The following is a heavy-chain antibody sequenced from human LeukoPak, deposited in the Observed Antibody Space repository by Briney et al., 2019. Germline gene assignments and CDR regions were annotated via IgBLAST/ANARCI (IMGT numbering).Heavy chain of an antibody. CDR2: IYTNGST. CDR3: ARDSGNYDWYFDL. CDR1: GGSLSRYY. Sequence: PSETLSLTCTVSGGSLSRYYRSWIRQPPGKGLEWIGGIYTNGSTTYNPSLKSRVTMSVDTSKNQFSLKLTPVTAADTAIYFCARDSGNYDWYFDLWGRGTLVTVSS. V-gene: IGHV4-4*07. J-gene: IGHJ2*01. D-gene: IGHD1-26*01.